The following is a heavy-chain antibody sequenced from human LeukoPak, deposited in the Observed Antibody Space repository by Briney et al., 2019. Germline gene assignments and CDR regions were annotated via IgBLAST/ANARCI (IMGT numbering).Heavy chain of an antibody. Sequence: ASVKVSCKTSGYTFTDSYMHWVRQAPGQGLEWIGWINPNAGDTTYAQGFHGRVTMTRDTSISTVYMELNSLKLDDTAVYYCTREGRVSVPFDYWGQGTLVTVSS. V-gene: IGHV1-2*02. CDR1: GYTFTDSY. D-gene: IGHD2-8*01. CDR3: TREGRVSVPFDY. CDR2: INPNAGDT. J-gene: IGHJ4*02.